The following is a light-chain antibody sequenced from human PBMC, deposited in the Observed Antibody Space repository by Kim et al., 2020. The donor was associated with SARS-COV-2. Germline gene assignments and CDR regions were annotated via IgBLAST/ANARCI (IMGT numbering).Light chain of an antibody. CDR2: AAS. Sequence: ASVGDRVTITCQASQSISSYLNWYQQKPGKAPKLLIYAASSWQSAVPSRFSGSGAGTDFTLTNSSLQPEDFATYYCQQSYSTVWTFGQGTKVDIK. CDR1: QSISSY. J-gene: IGKJ1*01. V-gene: IGKV1-39*01. CDR3: QQSYSTVWT.